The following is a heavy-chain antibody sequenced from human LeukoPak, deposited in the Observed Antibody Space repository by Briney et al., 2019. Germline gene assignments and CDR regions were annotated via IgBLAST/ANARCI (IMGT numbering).Heavy chain of an antibody. V-gene: IGHV3-30-3*01. CDR3: ARDIRAWGDYAFIY. Sequence: GGSLRLSCAAFGFTFSSYAMHWVRQAPGKGLEWVAVISYDGSNKYYADSVKGRFTISRDNSKNTLYLQMNSLRAEDTAVYYCARDIRAWGDYAFIYWGQGTLVTVSS. CDR1: GFTFSSYA. CDR2: ISYDGSNK. D-gene: IGHD4-17*01. J-gene: IGHJ4*02.